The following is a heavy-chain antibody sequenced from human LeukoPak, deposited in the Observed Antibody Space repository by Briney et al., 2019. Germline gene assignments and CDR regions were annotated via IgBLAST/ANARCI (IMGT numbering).Heavy chain of an antibody. CDR1: GGSISSYY. CDR3: ARVLFYSSSWSHRKAFDI. Sequence: PSETLSLTCTVSGGSISSYYWSWIRQPPGKGLEWIGYIYYSGSTNYNPSLKSRVTISVDTSKNQFSLKLSSVTAADTAVYYCARVLFYSSSWSHRKAFDIWGQGTTVTVSS. D-gene: IGHD6-13*01. J-gene: IGHJ3*02. CDR2: IYYSGST. V-gene: IGHV4-59*01.